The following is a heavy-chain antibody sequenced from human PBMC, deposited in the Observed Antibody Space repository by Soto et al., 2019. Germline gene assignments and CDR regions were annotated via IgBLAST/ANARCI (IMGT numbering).Heavy chain of an antibody. Sequence: QVQLVQSGAEVKRPGASVKVSCKTSGYTFNTYGITWVRQAPGQGLEWMGWISGYSGHTKYAEKVQGRVTMTTDPFTSTGYMELTRLTYEDTAVYYCAREALYRNYAEYFHHWAQRTLVTVSS. CDR3: AREALYRNYAEYFHH. V-gene: IGHV1-18*01. J-gene: IGHJ1*01. CDR1: GYTFNTYG. CDR2: ISGYSGHT. D-gene: IGHD4-4*01.